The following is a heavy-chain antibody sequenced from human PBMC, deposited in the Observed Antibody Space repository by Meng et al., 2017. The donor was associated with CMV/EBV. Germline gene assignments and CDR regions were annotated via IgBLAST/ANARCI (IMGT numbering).Heavy chain of an antibody. CDR2: INPSGGST. CDR3: AGDWTILGVVIPGDDAFDI. Sequence: ASVKVSCKASGYTFTSYYMHWVRQAPGQGLEWMGIINPSGGSTSYAQKFQGRVTMTRDTSTSTVYMELSSLRSEDTAVYYCAGDWTILGVVIPGDDAFDIWGQGTMSPSPQ. D-gene: IGHD3-3*01. V-gene: IGHV1-46*01. J-gene: IGHJ3*02. CDR1: GYTFTSYY.